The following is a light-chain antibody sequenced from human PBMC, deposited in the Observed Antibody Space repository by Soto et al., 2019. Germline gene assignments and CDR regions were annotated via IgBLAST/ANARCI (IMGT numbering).Light chain of an antibody. Sequence: QSALTQPASVSGSPGQSITISCTGTSSDVGGYNYVSWYQQHPGKAPKLMIYDVSNRPSGVSNRFSGSKSGNTASLTISGRQAEDEADYYCSSYTSSSTLLYVVGTGTKLTVL. V-gene: IGLV2-14*01. CDR3: SSYTSSSTLLYV. CDR2: DVS. J-gene: IGLJ1*01. CDR1: SSDVGGYNY.